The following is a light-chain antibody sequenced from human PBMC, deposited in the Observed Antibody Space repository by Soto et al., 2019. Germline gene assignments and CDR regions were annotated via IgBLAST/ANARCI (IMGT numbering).Light chain of an antibody. CDR1: NNDVANYNL. CDR2: EGS. J-gene: IGLJ3*02. Sequence: QSVLTQPTSVAGSTGQSITISCTGTNNDVANYNLVSWYQQHPGKAPKLRIYEGSKRPSGVSNRFSGSKSANTASLTISGLQAEDEADYYCCSYAGSRSWVFGGGTKVTVL. CDR3: CSYAGSRSWV. V-gene: IGLV2-23*01.